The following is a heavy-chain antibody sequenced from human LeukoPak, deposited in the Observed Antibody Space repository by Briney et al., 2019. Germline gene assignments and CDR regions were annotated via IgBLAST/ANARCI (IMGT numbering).Heavy chain of an antibody. CDR2: INHSGST. D-gene: IGHD6-6*01. J-gene: IGHJ4*02. CDR3: ARVTDSSSYYFDY. Sequence: SETLSLTCAVYGGSFSGYYWSWIRQPPGKGLEWIGEINHSGSTNYNPSLKSRVTISVDTSKNQFSLKLSSVTAADTAVYYCARVTDSSSYYFDYWGQGTLVTVSS. V-gene: IGHV4-34*01. CDR1: GGSFSGYY.